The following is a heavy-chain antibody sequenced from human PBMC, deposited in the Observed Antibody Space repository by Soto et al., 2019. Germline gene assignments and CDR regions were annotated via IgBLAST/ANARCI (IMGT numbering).Heavy chain of an antibody. Sequence: EVQLVESGGGLVKPGGSLRLSCAASGFTFSNSGMNWVRQAPGKGLEWVSYISSSGCIFYADSVKGRFTISRDNAKDALYLQMNSLRAEDTAVYYCARDLGAVTTLGFQNWGQGALVTVSS. J-gene: IGHJ1*01. D-gene: IGHD4-17*01. CDR1: GFTFSNSG. V-gene: IGHV3-21*01. CDR3: ARDLGAVTTLGFQN. CDR2: ISSSGCI.